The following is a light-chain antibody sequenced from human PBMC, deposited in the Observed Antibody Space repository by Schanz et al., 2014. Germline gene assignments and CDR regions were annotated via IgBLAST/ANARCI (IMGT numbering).Light chain of an antibody. CDR2: EGT. CDR3: SSYTTNIPRV. V-gene: IGLV2-14*02. CDR1: SSDVGSYNL. J-gene: IGLJ3*02. Sequence: QSALTQPASVSGSPGQSITISCTGTSSDVGSYNLVSWYQQHPGKAPKLMIYEGTKRPSGVSNRFSASKSGNTASLTISGLQDEDEADYYCSSYTTNIPRVFGGGTKLTVL.